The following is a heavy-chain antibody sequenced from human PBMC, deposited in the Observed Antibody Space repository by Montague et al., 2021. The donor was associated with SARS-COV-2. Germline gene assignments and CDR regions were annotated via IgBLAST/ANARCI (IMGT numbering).Heavy chain of an antibody. V-gene: IGHV4-34*01. CDR1: DGSFSGYY. CDR3: ARGQVTIFGVLIMLPAAGALDI. Sequence: SETLSLTCAVYDGSFSGYYWSWIRQPPGKGLEWIGEIKHSGSTNYNPSLKSRVTISVDTSKNQFSLKLNSVSAADTAVYYCARGQVTIFGVLIMLPAAGALDIWGQGTMVTVSS. J-gene: IGHJ3*02. D-gene: IGHD3-3*01. CDR2: IKHSGST.